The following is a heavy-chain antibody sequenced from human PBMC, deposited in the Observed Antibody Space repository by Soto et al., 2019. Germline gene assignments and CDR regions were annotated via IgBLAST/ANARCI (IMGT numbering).Heavy chain of an antibody. CDR1: GFTFSSYS. J-gene: IGHJ6*03. CDR2: ISSSSSYI. CDR3: ARGGAEVRGVNGYYMDG. V-gene: IGHV3-21*01. Sequence: AGGSLRLSCAASGFTFSSYSMNWVRQAPGKGLEWVSSISSSSSYIYYADSVKGRFTISRDNAKNSLYLQMNSLRAEDTAVYYCARGGAEVRGVNGYYMDGWGKGTTVPVSS. D-gene: IGHD3-10*01.